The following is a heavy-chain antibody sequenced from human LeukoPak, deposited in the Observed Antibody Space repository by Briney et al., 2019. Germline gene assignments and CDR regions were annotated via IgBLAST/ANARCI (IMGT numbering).Heavy chain of an antibody. D-gene: IGHD3-3*01. CDR2: VNHSGST. CDR3: ARGRRPQYYDFWSGSLAFFDY. V-gene: IGHV4-34*01. Sequence: SETLSLTCAVYGGSFSGYYWSWIRQPPGKGLEWIGEVNHSGSTNYNPSLKSRVTISVDTSKNQFSLKLSSVTAADTAVYYCARGRRPQYYDFWSGSLAFFDYWGQGTLVTVSS. CDR1: GGSFSGYY. J-gene: IGHJ4*02.